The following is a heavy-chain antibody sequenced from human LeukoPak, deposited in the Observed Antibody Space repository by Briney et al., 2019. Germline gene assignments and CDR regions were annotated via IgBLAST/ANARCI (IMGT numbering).Heavy chain of an antibody. Sequence: GGSLRLSRAASGFTFSSYSMNWVRQAPGKGLEWVSSISSSSSYIYYADSVKGRFTISRDNAKNSLYLQMNSLRAEDTAVYYCARGSRYSSGWYDYWGQGTLVTVSS. CDR2: ISSSSSYI. D-gene: IGHD6-19*01. J-gene: IGHJ4*02. V-gene: IGHV3-21*01. CDR1: GFTFSSYS. CDR3: ARGSRYSSGWYDY.